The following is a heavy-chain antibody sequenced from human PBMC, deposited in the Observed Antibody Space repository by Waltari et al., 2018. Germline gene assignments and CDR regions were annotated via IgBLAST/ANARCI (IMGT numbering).Heavy chain of an antibody. Sequence: QLQLQESGPGMVTPSETLSLTCPVSGGPIRSSSYYWGWLRQPPGKGLEWIGSIYYSGSTYYNPSLKSRVTIFVDTSKNQFSLKLSSVTAADTAVYYCARLYGDNYADFDYWGQGTLVTVSS. CDR2: IYYSGST. V-gene: IGHV4-39*01. D-gene: IGHD4-17*01. CDR3: ARLYGDNYADFDY. CDR1: GGPIRSSSYY. J-gene: IGHJ4*02.